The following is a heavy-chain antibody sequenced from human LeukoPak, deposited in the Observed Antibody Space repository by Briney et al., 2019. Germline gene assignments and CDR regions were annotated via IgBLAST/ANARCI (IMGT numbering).Heavy chain of an antibody. D-gene: IGHD6-6*01. CDR1: GGSISSYY. CDR2: IYYSGST. J-gene: IGHJ6*02. V-gene: IGHV4-59*01. Sequence: SETLSFTCTVSGGSISSYYWSWIRQPPGKGLEWIGYIYYSGSTNYNPSLKSRVTISVDTSKNQFSLKLSSVTAADTAVYYCARGDFGGEAARRFADNGMDVWGQGTTVTVSS. CDR3: ARGDFGGEAARRFADNGMDV.